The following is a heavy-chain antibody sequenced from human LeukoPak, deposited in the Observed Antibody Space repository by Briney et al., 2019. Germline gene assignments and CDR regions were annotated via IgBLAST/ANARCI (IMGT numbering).Heavy chain of an antibody. CDR3: ARDTYIVVVPAAIPSWYYYMDV. J-gene: IGHJ6*03. Sequence: GSVKVSCKASGYTFTSYGISWVRQAPGQGLEWMGWISAYNGNTNYAQKLQGRVTMTTDTSTSTAYMELRSLRSDDTAVYYCARDTYIVVVPAAIPSWYYYMDVWGKGTTVTVSS. CDR2: ISAYNGNT. V-gene: IGHV1-18*01. CDR1: GYTFTSYG. D-gene: IGHD2-2*02.